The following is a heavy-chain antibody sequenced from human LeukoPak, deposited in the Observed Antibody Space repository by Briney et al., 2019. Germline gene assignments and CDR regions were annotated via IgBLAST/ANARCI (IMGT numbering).Heavy chain of an antibody. V-gene: IGHV3-23*01. CDR2: ISGSGGST. CDR3: AKDGEPTYYDFWSGYYSWYYFDY. CDR1: GFTFSSYA. Sequence: GGSLRLSCAASGFTFSSYAMSWVRQAPGKGLEWVSAISGSGGSTYYADSVKGRFTISRDNSKNTLYLQMNSLRAEDTAVYYCAKDGEPTYYDFWSGYYSWYYFDYWGQGTLVTVSS. J-gene: IGHJ4*02. D-gene: IGHD3-3*01.